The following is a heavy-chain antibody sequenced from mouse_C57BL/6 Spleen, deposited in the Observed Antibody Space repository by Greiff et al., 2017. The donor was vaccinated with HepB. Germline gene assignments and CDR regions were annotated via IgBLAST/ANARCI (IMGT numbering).Heavy chain of an antibody. J-gene: IGHJ3*01. D-gene: IGHD1-1*01. CDR3: ASPDYYGSSAWFAY. V-gene: IGHV7-3*01. CDR1: GFTFTDYY. CDR2: IRNKANGYTT. Sequence: EVQLVESGGGLVQPGGSLSLSCAASGFTFTDYYMSWVRQPPGKALEWLGFIRNKANGYTTEYSASVKGRFTISRDNSQSILYLQMNALRAEDSATYYCASPDYYGSSAWFAYWGQGTLVTVSA.